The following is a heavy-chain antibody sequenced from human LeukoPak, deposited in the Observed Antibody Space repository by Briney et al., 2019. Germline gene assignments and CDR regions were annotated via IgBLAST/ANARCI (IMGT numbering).Heavy chain of an antibody. Sequence: GGSLRLSCAASGFTYSSYAMHWVRQAPGKGLEWVAVISYDGSNKYYADSVKGRFTISRDNSKNTLYLQMNSLRAEDTAVYYCARDQNDSSGYYSLYYYYYGMDVWGQGTTATVSS. D-gene: IGHD3-22*01. CDR2: ISYDGSNK. CDR1: GFTYSSYA. CDR3: ARDQNDSSGYYSLYYYYYGMDV. V-gene: IGHV3-30-3*01. J-gene: IGHJ6*02.